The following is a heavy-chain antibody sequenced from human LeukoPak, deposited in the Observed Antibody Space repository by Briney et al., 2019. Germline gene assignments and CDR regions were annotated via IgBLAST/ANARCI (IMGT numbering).Heavy chain of an antibody. CDR3: ARVEQWLENFDY. D-gene: IGHD6-19*01. J-gene: IGHJ4*02. Sequence: ASVKVSCKASGHTFTGYYMHWVRQAPGQGLEWMGWINPNSGGTNYAQKFQGRVTMTRDTSISTAYMELSRLRSDDTAVYYCARVEQWLENFDYWGQGTLVTVSS. CDR2: INPNSGGT. V-gene: IGHV1-2*02. CDR1: GHTFTGYY.